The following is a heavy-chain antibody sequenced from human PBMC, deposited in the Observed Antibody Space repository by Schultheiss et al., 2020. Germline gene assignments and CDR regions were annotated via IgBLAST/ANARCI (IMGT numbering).Heavy chain of an antibody. CDR2: IYYSGST. D-gene: IGHD3-3*01. CDR1: GGSISSGGYY. Sequence: SETLSLTCTVSGGSISSGGYYWSWIRQHPGKGLEWIGYIYYSGSTYYNPSLKSRVTISVDTSKNQFSLKLSSVTAADTAVYYCASNPLGTIFGVVIVYYFDYWGQGTLVTVSS. V-gene: IGHV4-31*03. J-gene: IGHJ4*02. CDR3: ASNPLGTIFGVVIVYYFDY.